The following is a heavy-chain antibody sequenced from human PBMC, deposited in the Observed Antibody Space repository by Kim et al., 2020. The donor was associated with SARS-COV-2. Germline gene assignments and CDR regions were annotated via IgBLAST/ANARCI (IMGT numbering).Heavy chain of an antibody. CDR3: ARRPRLYGSGRYWFDP. V-gene: IGHV4-34*01. CDR1: GGSFSGYY. D-gene: IGHD3-10*01. J-gene: IGHJ5*02. CDR2: INHSGST. Sequence: SETLSLTCAVYGGSFSGYYWSWIRQPPGKGLEWIGEINHSGSTNYNPSLKSRVTISVDTSKNQFSLKLSSVTAADTAVYYCARRPRLYGSGRYWFDPWGQGTLVTVSS.